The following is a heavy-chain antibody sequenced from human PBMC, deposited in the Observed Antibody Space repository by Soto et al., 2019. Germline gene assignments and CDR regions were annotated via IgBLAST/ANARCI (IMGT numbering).Heavy chain of an antibody. Sequence: ASVKVSRKASGYTFTSYAMHWVRQAPGQRLEWMGWINAGNGNTKYSQKFQGRVTITRDTSARTAYMEVSSLRSEDTAVYYCGRERRGSSDSHFDLWGRGTLVTVSS. CDR3: GRERRGSSDSHFDL. J-gene: IGHJ2*01. V-gene: IGHV1-3*01. D-gene: IGHD3-10*01. CDR1: GYTFTSYA. CDR2: INAGNGNT.